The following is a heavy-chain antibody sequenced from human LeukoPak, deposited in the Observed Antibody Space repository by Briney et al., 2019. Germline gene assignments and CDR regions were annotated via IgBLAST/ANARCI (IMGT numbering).Heavy chain of an antibody. Sequence: PGGSLRLSCAASGFTFSTSAVHWVRQAPGKGLEWVAVISYDGSNKYSADSVRGRFTISRDNSQNTLYLQMNSLRVEDTAMYYCARGPYSSSEYFQYWGQGTLVTVSS. V-gene: IGHV3-30-3*01. CDR2: ISYDGSNK. CDR1: GFTFSTSA. D-gene: IGHD3-22*01. J-gene: IGHJ1*01. CDR3: ARGPYSSSEYFQY.